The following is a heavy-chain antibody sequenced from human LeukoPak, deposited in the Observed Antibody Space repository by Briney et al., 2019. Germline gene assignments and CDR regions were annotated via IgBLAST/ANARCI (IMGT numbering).Heavy chain of an antibody. V-gene: IGHV4-61*01. CDR3: ARVPGGGTAAN. CDR2: TSYSGST. J-gene: IGHJ3*01. D-gene: IGHD1-7*01. Sequence: SETLSLTCTVSGGSVSSGSYYWSWIRQPPGKGLEWIGFTSYSGSTNYNPSLKSRVTISADTSKNQFSLNLSSVTAADTALYYCARVPGGGTAANWGQGTMVTVPS. CDR1: GGSVSSGSYY.